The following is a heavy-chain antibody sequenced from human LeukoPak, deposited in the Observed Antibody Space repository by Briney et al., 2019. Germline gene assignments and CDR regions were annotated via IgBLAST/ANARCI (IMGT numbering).Heavy chain of an antibody. CDR3: ASLDASIAARPYYYYMDV. CDR1: GFTFSDYY. D-gene: IGHD6-6*01. CDR2: ISSSGSTI. V-gene: IGHV3-11*04. Sequence: GGSLRLSCAASGFTFSDYYMSWIRQAPGKGLEWVSYISSSGSTIYYADSVKGRFTISRDNAKNSLYLQMNSLRAEDTAVYYCASLDASIAARPYYYYMDVWGKGTTVTVSS. J-gene: IGHJ6*03.